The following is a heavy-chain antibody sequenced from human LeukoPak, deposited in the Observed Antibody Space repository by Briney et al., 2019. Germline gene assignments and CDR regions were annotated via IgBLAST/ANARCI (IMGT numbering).Heavy chain of an antibody. CDR2: IWYDGSNK. CDR1: GFTFSSYG. V-gene: IGHV3-33*01. J-gene: IGHJ4*02. Sequence: PGRSLRLSCAASGFTFSSYGMHWVRQAPGKGLEWVAVIWYDGSNKYYADSVKGRFTISRDNSKNTLYLQMNSLRAEDTAVYYCARDLGTYYDSSGPDYWGQGTLVTVSS. D-gene: IGHD3-22*01. CDR3: ARDLGTYYDSSGPDY.